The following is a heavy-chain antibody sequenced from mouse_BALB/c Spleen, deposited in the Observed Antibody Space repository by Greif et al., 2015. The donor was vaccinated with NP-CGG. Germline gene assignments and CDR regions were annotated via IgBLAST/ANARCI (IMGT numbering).Heavy chain of an antibody. V-gene: IGHV1S56*01. CDR2: IYPGDGST. Sequence: QVQLQQSGPELVKPGASVKMSCKASGYTFTSYYIHWVKQRPGQGLEWIGWIYPGDGSTKYNEKFKGKTTLTADKSSSTAYMLLSSLTSEDSAIYFCAREEFITTDRDWFAYWGQGTLVTVSA. J-gene: IGHJ3*01. CDR3: AREEFITTDRDWFAY. D-gene: IGHD1-2*01. CDR1: GYTFTSYY.